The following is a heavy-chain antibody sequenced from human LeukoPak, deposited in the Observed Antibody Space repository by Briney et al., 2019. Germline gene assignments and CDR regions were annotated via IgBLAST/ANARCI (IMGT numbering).Heavy chain of an antibody. V-gene: IGHV4-61*02. D-gene: IGHD3-22*01. CDR1: GGSISSGSYY. CDR3: ARDYYDSSGLNWFDP. CDR2: IYTSGST. J-gene: IGHJ5*02. Sequence: SQTLSLTCTVSGGSISSGSYYWSWIRQPAGKGLEWIGRIYTSGSTNYNPSLKSRVTISVDTSKNQFSLKLSSVTAADTAVYYCARDYYDSSGLNWFDPWGQGTLVIVSS.